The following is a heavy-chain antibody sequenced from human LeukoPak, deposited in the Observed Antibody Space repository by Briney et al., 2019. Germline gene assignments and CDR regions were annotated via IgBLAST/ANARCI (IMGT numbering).Heavy chain of an antibody. J-gene: IGHJ3*02. CDR2: IYDSGST. V-gene: IGHV4-39*01. CDR1: GGSIRSSYYY. Sequence: PSETLSLTCTVSGGSIRSSYYYWGWIRQPPGKGLEWIGSIYDSGSTYYNPSLKSRVTISVDTSKNQFSLKLSSVTAADTAVYYCARGRLRITMIVVVMKGHDAFDIWGQGTMVTVSS. D-gene: IGHD3-22*01. CDR3: ARGRLRITMIVVVMKGHDAFDI.